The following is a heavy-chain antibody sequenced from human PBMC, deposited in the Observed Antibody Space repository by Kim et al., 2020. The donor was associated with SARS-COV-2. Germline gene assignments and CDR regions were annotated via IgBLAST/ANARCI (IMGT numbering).Heavy chain of an antibody. CDR1: GYSFTSYW. D-gene: IGHD5-12*01. CDR3: ARHSRDGYNHGWYFDL. Sequence: GESLKISCKGSGYSFTSYWISWVRQMPGKGLEWMGRIDPSDSYTNYSPSFQGHVTISADKSISTAYLQWSSLKASDTAMYYCARHSRDGYNHGWYFDLWGRGTLVTVSS. J-gene: IGHJ2*01. CDR2: IDPSDSYT. V-gene: IGHV5-10-1*01.